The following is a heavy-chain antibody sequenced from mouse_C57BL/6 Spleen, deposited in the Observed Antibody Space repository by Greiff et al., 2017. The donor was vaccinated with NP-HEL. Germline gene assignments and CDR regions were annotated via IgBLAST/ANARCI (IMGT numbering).Heavy chain of an antibody. CDR3: ARRDYCDY. CDR2: IDPSDSYT. CDR1: GYTFTSCW. Sequence: QVQLQQPGAELVRPGTSVKLSCKASGYTFTSCWMHWVKQRPGQGLEWIGVIDPSDSYTNYNQKFKGKATLTVDTSSSTAYMQLSSLTSEDSSVYYCARRDYCDYWGQGTTLTVSS. V-gene: IGHV1-59*01. J-gene: IGHJ2*01.